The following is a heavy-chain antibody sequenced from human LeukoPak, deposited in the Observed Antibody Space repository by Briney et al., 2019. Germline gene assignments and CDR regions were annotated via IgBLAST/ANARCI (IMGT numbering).Heavy chain of an antibody. CDR2: INHSGST. Sequence: SETPSLTCAVYGGSFSGYYWSWIRQPPGKGLEWIGEINHSGSTNYNPSLKSRVTISVDTSKNQFSLKLSSVTAAVTAVYYCARGPWGVWGSYRPFDPWGQGTLVTVSS. D-gene: IGHD3-16*02. V-gene: IGHV4-34*01. CDR3: ARGPWGVWGSYRPFDP. CDR1: GGSFSGYY. J-gene: IGHJ5*02.